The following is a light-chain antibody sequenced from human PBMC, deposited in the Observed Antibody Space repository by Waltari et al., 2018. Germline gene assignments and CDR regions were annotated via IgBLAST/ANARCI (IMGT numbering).Light chain of an antibody. V-gene: IGKV2-30*02. Sequence: DVVLTQSPLSLPVTLGQAASLSCRSSQSLVHSNGGTFLSWFHQRPGQSPRRLIYKISNRDSGVPDRFSGSGSGPDFTLKISRVEAEDVGVYYCMQGSHWPYSFGQGTKLEIK. CDR1: QSLVHSNGGTF. CDR3: MQGSHWPYS. J-gene: IGKJ2*03. CDR2: KIS.